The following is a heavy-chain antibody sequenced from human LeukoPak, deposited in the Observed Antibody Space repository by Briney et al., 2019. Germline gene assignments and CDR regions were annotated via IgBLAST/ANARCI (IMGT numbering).Heavy chain of an antibody. CDR1: GFIISGYA. CDR3: AKGDTPDNSYNYFAP. J-gene: IGHJ5*02. CDR2: ISYSGDGT. D-gene: IGHD1-1*01. Sequence: GGSLRPSCAASGFIISGYAMSWVRQAPGKGLEWVSSISYSGDGTKYADSVKGRCTISREDSKNTLYLQMNSLRAEDTAVYYCAKGDTPDNSYNYFAPWGQGTLVTVSS. V-gene: IGHV3-23*01.